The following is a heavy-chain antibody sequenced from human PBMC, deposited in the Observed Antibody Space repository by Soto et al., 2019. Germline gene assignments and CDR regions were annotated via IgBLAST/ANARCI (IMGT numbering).Heavy chain of an antibody. Sequence: PSETLSLTCAVYGGSFSGYYWSWIRQPPGKGLEWIGEINHSGSTNYNPSLKSRVTISVDTSKNQFSLKLSSVTAADTAAYYCARVSRRSTSSGYSSGWHYYYYGMDVWGQGTTVTVSS. CDR2: INHSGST. CDR1: GGSFSGYY. V-gene: IGHV4-34*01. J-gene: IGHJ6*02. D-gene: IGHD6-19*01. CDR3: ARVSRRSTSSGYSSGWHYYYYGMDV.